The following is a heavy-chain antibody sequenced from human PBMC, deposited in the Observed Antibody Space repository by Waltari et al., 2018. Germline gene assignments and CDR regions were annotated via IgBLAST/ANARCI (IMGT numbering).Heavy chain of an antibody. J-gene: IGHJ6*03. CDR2: ITSSSVYI. CDR3: AKDDAYYDMNV. Sequence: EVQLAESGGGLVKPGGSLRLSCEASGFTFSKYTMNWVRQAPWKGLEWVPSITSSSVYIYYADSVKGRFTISRDNAKNSVYLQMNSLRAEDSAVYYCAKDDAYYDMNVWGTGTTVTVSS. V-gene: IGHV3-21*06. CDR1: GFTFSKYT.